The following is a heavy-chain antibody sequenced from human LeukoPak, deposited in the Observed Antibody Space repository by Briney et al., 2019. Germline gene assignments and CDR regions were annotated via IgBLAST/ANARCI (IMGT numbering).Heavy chain of an antibody. CDR1: GYTFTNYY. D-gene: IGHD3-10*01. V-gene: IGHV1-46*01. CDR2: INPSGGGT. J-gene: IGHJ4*02. Sequence: ASVKVSCKASGYTFTNYYIHWVRQAPGQGLECMGIINPSGGGTSYAQKFQGRVTMTRDLSTSTDYMELSSLRSDDTAVYYCARERSGSYDEHFDYWGQGTLVTVSS. CDR3: ARERSGSYDEHFDY.